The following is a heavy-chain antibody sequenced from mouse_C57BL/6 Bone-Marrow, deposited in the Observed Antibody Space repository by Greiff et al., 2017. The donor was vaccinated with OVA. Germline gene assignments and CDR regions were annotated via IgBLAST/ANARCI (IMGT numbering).Heavy chain of an antibody. CDR1: GFTFSDFY. Sequence: EVMLVESGGGLVQPGGSLKLSCAASGFTFSDFYMYWIRQTPEKRLEWVAYISNGGGSTYYPDTVKGRFTISRDNAKNTLYLRMSRLKSEDTAMYYCARLDAIDYWGQGTSVTVSS. CDR2: ISNGGGST. J-gene: IGHJ4*01. CDR3: ARLDAIDY. V-gene: IGHV5-12*01.